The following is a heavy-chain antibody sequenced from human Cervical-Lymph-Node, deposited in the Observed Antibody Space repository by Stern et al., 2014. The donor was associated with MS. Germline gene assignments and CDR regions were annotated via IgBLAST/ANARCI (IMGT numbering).Heavy chain of an antibody. CDR1: GGAVSDYY. J-gene: IGHJ2*01. V-gene: IGHV4-59*02. D-gene: IGHD2-21*02. CDR3: ARDPSTTASDWFFDL. CDR2: ISDTGTT. Sequence: DQLVESGPGLVKPSETLSLTCTVSGGAVSDYYWTWIRQRPGKGLEWIGYISDTGTTTYNPSLHSRVTITLDTSQNQVSLRLRSVTAADTAVYYCARDPSTTASDWFFDLWGRGSLVTVSS.